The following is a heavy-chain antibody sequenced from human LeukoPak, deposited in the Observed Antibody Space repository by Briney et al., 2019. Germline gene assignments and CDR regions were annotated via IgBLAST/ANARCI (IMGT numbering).Heavy chain of an antibody. V-gene: IGHV3-30*18. Sequence: GGSLRLSCAASGFTFGNYAMHWVRQAPGKGLEWVAVVSSDGNSKYYADSMKGRFTISRDNSKNTLYLQINSLRADDTAVFYCAKDGGRAAAGTVDSWGQGALVTVSS. CDR1: GFTFGNYA. CDR3: AKDGGRAAAGTVDS. CDR2: VSSDGNSK. D-gene: IGHD6-13*01. J-gene: IGHJ4*02.